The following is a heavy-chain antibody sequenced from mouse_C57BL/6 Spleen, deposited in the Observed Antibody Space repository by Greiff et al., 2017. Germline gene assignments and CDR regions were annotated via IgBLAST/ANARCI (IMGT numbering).Heavy chain of an antibody. CDR3: ARLHGMDY. Sequence: EVQVVESGGGLVQPGGSLSLSCAASGFTFTDYYMSWVRQPPGKALEWLGFIRNKANGYTTEYSASVKGRFTISRDNSQSILYLQMNALRAEDSATYYCARLHGMDYWGQGTSVTVSS. CDR2: IRNKANGYTT. J-gene: IGHJ4*01. V-gene: IGHV7-3*01. CDR1: GFTFTDYY.